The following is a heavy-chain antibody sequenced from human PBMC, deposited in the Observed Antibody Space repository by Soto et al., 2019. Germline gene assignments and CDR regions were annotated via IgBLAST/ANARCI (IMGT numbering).Heavy chain of an antibody. V-gene: IGHV1-69*13. CDR3: ASPTMVSDYYYGMDV. CDR1: GGTFSSYA. D-gene: IGHD3-10*01. J-gene: IGHJ6*02. CDR2: IIPIFGTA. Sequence: ASLKVSCKASGGTFSSYAISWVRQAPGQGLEWMGGIIPIFGTANYAQKFQGRVTITADESTSTAYMELSSLRSEDTAVYYCASPTMVSDYYYGMDVWGQGTTVTVSS.